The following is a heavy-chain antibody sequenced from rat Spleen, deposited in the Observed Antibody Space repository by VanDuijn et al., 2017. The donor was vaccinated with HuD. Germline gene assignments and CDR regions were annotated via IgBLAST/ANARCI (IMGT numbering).Heavy chain of an antibody. D-gene: IGHD1-2*01. CDR3: ASLYSSYSLYYFDY. CDR2: ITSAGST. J-gene: IGHJ2*01. Sequence: EVQLQESGPGLVKPSQSVSLTCSVTGYSITSSYRWNWIRKFPGNKLEWMGYITSAGSTNYNPSLKSRISITRDTSKNQFFLQVNSVTTEDTATYYCASLYSSYSLYYFDYWGQGVMVTVSS. V-gene: IGHV3-3*01. CDR1: GYSITSSYR.